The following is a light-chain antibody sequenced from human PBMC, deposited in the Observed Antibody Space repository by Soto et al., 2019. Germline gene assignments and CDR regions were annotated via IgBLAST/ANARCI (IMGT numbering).Light chain of an antibody. CDR3: SSYEGSNNVV. CDR1: SSDVGGYDY. J-gene: IGLJ2*01. CDR2: EVN. V-gene: IGLV2-8*01. Sequence: QSALTQPPSASGSPGQSVTISCTGTSSDVGGYDYVSWYQQHPGKAPKLMIYEVNKRPSGVPDRFSGSKSGNTASLTVSGLQAEDEADYYCSSYEGSNNVVFGGGTKLNVL.